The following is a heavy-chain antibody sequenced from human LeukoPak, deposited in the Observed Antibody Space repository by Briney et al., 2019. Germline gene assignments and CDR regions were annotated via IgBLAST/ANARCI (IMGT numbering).Heavy chain of an antibody. V-gene: IGHV3-64*01. CDR3: AKGGYSYLSTVWFDP. CDR1: GFTFSNYA. Sequence: GGSLRLSCAASGFTFSNYAIHWVRQAPGKGLEYVSVISSNGGSTYYANSVKGRFTTSRDNSKNTLYLQMNSLRAEDTAVYYCAKGGYSYLSTVWFDPWGQGTLVTVSS. J-gene: IGHJ5*02. CDR2: ISSNGGST. D-gene: IGHD5-18*01.